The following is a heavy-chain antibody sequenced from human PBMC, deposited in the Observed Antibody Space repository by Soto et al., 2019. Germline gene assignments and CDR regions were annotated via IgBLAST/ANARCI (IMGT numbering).Heavy chain of an antibody. CDR1: GFTFSSYA. CDR2: ISGSGGST. Sequence: EVQLLESGGGLVQPGGSLRLSCAASGFTFSSYAMSWVRQAPGKGLEWVSAISGSGGSTYYADSVKGRFTISRDNSKNTLYRQMTSLRAEYTSVYYCAKEKGDILTRWFDPWRQGTLVTVSS. V-gene: IGHV3-23*01. D-gene: IGHD3-9*01. J-gene: IGHJ5*02. CDR3: AKEKGDILTRWFDP.